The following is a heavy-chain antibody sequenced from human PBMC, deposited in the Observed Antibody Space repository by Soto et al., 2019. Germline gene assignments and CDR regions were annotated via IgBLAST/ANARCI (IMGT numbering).Heavy chain of an antibody. Sequence: GGSLRLSCAASGFTFSSYSMNWVRQAPGKGLEWASSISSSSSYIYYADSVKGRFTISRDNAKNSLYLQMNSLRAEDTAVYYCARDFLDYGALWGQGTMVTVSS. V-gene: IGHV3-21*01. CDR2: ISSSSSYI. D-gene: IGHD4-17*01. CDR1: GFTFSSYS. CDR3: ARDFLDYGAL. J-gene: IGHJ3*01.